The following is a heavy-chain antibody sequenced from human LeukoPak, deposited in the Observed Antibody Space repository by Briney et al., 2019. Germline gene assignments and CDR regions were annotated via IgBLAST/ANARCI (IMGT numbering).Heavy chain of an antibody. D-gene: IGHD1-26*01. J-gene: IGHJ4*02. CDR1: GFTFSSYS. V-gene: IGHV3-48*04. CDR3: ARVRGSYRVDY. CDR2: ISSSSPI. Sequence: GGSLRLSCAASGFTFSSYSMNWVRQAPGKGLEWVSYISSSSPIYYADSVKGRFTISRDNAKNSLYLQMNSLRVEDTAVYYCARVRGSYRVDYWGQGALVAVSS.